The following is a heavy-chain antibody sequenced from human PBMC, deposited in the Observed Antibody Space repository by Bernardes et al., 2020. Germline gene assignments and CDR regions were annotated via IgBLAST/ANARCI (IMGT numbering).Heavy chain of an antibody. Sequence: GGSLRLSCAASGFTFSNAWMNWVRQAPGKGLEWVGRIKSKTDGGTTDYAAPVKGRFTISRDDSKNTLYLQMNSLKTEDTAVYYCTTASPLYCSSTSCYTGVDDAFDIWGQGTMVTVSS. CDR3: TTASPLYCSSTSCYTGVDDAFDI. V-gene: IGHV3-15*07. CDR1: GFTFSNAW. CDR2: IKSKTDGGTT. D-gene: IGHD2-2*02. J-gene: IGHJ3*02.